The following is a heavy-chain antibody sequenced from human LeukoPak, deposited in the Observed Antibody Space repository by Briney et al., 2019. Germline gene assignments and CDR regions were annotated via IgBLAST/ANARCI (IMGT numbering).Heavy chain of an antibody. CDR2: MNPNSGNT. J-gene: IGHJ4*02. CDR1: GYTFTSYD. D-gene: IGHD2-15*01. V-gene: IGHV1-8*01. CDR3: ARGGCSGGNCYSFPLCDF. Sequence: GASVKVSCKASGYTFTSYDINWVRQATGQGLEWMGWMNPNSGNTGYAQKFQGRVAMTRNTSISTAYMELSSLRSEDTAVYYCARGGCSGGNCYSFPLCDFWGQGTLVTVSS.